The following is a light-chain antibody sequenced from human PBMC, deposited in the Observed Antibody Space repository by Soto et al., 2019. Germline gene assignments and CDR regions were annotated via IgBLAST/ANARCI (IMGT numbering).Light chain of an antibody. CDR1: QSVSSN. CDR2: GAS. CDR3: QQYNNWLRT. V-gene: IGKV3-15*01. J-gene: IGKJ1*01. Sequence: EIVMTQSPATLSVSLGERATLSCRASQSVSSNLAWYQQKPGQAPRLLIYGASTRATGIPARFSGSGSGTEFTLTISSLQSEDFAVYYCQQYNNWLRTFGKGTKVDIK.